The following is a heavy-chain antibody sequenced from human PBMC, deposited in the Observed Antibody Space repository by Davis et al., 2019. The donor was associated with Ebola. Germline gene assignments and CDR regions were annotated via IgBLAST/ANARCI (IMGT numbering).Heavy chain of an antibody. D-gene: IGHD3-10*01. V-gene: IGHV4-61*08. J-gene: IGHJ3*02. Sequence: SETLSLTCTVSGGSVSSGAHYWNWIRQPPGKGLAWIGYIYYSGSTDYSPSLRGRVTISLDTSKNQFSLRLSSVTAADTAVYYCARAMVTMVSFAFDIWGQGTVVTVSS. CDR1: GGSVSSGAHY. CDR3: ARAMVTMVSFAFDI. CDR2: IYYSGST.